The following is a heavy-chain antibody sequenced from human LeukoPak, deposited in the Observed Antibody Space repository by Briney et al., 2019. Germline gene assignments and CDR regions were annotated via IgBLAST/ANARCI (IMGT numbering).Heavy chain of an antibody. J-gene: IGHJ3*02. V-gene: IGHV1-18*01. Sequence: ASVKVSCKASGYTFTTFGISWVRQAPGQGLEWMGWISAYHGKTNFAQRFQGRVILTTEASTRTAYMELRSLRSDDTAIYFCARDSPFLVPGTGDAFDIWGQGTMVSVSS. CDR2: ISAYHGKT. CDR1: GYTFTTFG. D-gene: IGHD3-3*01. CDR3: ARDSPFLVPGTGDAFDI.